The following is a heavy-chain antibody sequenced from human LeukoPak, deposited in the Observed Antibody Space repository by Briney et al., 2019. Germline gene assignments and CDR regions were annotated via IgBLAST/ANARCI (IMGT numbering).Heavy chain of an antibody. D-gene: IGHD3-9*01. Sequence: ASVKDSCKASGYTFTSYDINWVRQATGQGLEWMGWMNPNSGNTGYAQKFQGRVTITRNTSISTAYMELSSLRSEDTAVYYCARVSYDILTGYSFNDYWGQGTLVTVSS. CDR2: MNPNSGNT. CDR1: GYTFTSYD. J-gene: IGHJ4*02. V-gene: IGHV1-8*01. CDR3: ARVSYDILTGYSFNDY.